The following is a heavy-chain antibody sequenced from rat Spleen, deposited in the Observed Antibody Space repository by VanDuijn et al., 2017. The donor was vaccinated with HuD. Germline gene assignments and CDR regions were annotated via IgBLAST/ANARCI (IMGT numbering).Heavy chain of an antibody. CDR2: ITNTGGST. CDR1: GFTFSAYY. V-gene: IGHV5-31*01. Sequence: EVQLVESDGGLVQPGRSLKLSCAASGFTFSAYYMAWIRQAPGKGLEWVASITNTGGSTYYPDSVKGRFTISRDNAKSTLYLQMNSLRSEDTATYYCTRGGALPGYLPYWGQGVMVTVSS. CDR3: TRGGALPGYLPY. D-gene: IGHD1-4*01. J-gene: IGHJ2*01.